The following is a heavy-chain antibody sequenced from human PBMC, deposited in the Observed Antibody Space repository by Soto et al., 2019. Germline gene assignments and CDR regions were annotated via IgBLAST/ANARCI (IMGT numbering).Heavy chain of an antibody. CDR1: GYTFTGYY. V-gene: IGHV1-2*02. CDR3: ARENTIFGVVIKSGMDV. Sequence: GASVKVSCKASGYTFTGYYMHWVRQAPGQGLEWMGWINPNSGGTNYAQKFQGRVTMTRDTSIGTAYMELSRLRSDDTAVYYCARENTIFGVVIKSGMDVWGQGTTVTVSS. J-gene: IGHJ6*02. CDR2: INPNSGGT. D-gene: IGHD3-3*01.